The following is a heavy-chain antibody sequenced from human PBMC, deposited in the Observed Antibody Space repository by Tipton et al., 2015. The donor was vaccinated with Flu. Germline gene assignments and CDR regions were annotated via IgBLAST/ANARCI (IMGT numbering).Heavy chain of an antibody. D-gene: IGHD3-16*01. J-gene: IGHJ3*02. CDR3: ARQFCHGGCWIGDAFDI. CDR1: GYSFTSYW. Sequence: QLVQSGAEVKKPGESLKISCKGSGYSFTSYWIGWVRQMPGKGLEWMGIIYPGDSDTRYSPPFQGQVTISADKSISTAYLQWSSLKASDTAMYYCARQFCHGGCWIGDAFDIWGQGTMVTVSS. V-gene: IGHV5-51*01. CDR2: IYPGDSDT.